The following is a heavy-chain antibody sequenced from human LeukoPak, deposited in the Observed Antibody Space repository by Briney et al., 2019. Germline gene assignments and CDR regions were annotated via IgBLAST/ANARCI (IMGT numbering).Heavy chain of an antibody. J-gene: IGHJ4*02. V-gene: IGHV4-59*01. Sequence: SESLCVTSTVPGGSLSSYYWSWIRQPPRKGLEWSGYIYYSGSTNYNPSLKSRVTISVDTSKNQFSLKLSSVTAADTAVYYGARDLTVKTGYGIAAAGSGFDYWGQGTLVTVSS. CDR1: GGSLSSYY. CDR2: IYYSGST. CDR3: ARDLTVKTGYGIAAAGSGFDY. D-gene: IGHD6-13*01.